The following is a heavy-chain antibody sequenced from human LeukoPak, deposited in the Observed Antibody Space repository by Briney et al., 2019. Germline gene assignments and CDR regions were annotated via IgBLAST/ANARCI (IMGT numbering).Heavy chain of an antibody. Sequence: GGSLRLSCTVSGFTVSSNHMSWVRQAPGKGLQWVSVIYSGGGTYYADSVKGRFTISRDNSKNTLYLQMNSLRADDTAMYYCARDGPRPGRGVIFENWGQGTLVTVSS. V-gene: IGHV3-66*01. CDR3: ARDGPRPGRGVIFEN. D-gene: IGHD3-10*01. J-gene: IGHJ4*02. CDR1: GFTVSSNH. CDR2: IYSGGGT.